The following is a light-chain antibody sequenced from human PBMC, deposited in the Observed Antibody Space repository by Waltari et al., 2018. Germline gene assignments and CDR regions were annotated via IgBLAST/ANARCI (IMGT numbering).Light chain of an antibody. CDR3: QHYDSYSAT. J-gene: IGKJ4*02. CDR2: KAS. CDR1: QSITRW. V-gene: IGKV1-5*03. Sequence: PRPPSTVPPSLETRFTFTCRASQSITRWLAWYQQKAGKAPKLLIYKASILESGVPSRFSGGGSGTEFTLTISSLQPDDFATYYCQHYDSYSATFGRGTKVEIK.